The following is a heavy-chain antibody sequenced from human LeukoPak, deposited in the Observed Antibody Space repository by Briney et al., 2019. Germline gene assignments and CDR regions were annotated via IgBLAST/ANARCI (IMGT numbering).Heavy chain of an antibody. V-gene: IGHV3-23*01. CDR1: GFTFSNYG. Sequence: QPGGSLRLSCVASGFTFSNYGMSWVRQAPGKGLEWVSAISGSGGSTYYADSVKGRFTISRDNSKNTLYLQMNSLRAEDTAVYYCAKDRASGVVRGVILDYWGQGTLVTVSS. J-gene: IGHJ4*02. CDR2: ISGSGGST. CDR3: AKDRASGVVRGVILDY. D-gene: IGHD3-10*01.